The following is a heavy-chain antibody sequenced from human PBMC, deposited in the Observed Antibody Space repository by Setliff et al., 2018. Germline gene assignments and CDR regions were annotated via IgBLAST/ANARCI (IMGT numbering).Heavy chain of an antibody. J-gene: IGHJ6*03. V-gene: IGHV3-48*01. Sequence: GESLRLSCEASGFTFSSYSMNWVRQAPGKGLEWVAHISYSSGSISYADSVKGRFTISRDNAKNSLYLQMNSLRAEGTAIYYCVRALAYYYMDVWGKGTTVTVSS. CDR3: VRALAYYYMDV. CDR1: GFTFSSYS. CDR2: ISYSSGSI.